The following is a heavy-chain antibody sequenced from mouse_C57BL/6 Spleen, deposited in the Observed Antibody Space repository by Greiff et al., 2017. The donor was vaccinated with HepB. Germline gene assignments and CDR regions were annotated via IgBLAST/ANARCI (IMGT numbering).Heavy chain of an antibody. Sequence: QVQLQQPGAELVRPGTSVKLSCKASGYTFTSYWMHWVKQRPGQGLEWIGVIDPSDSYTNYNQKFKGKATLTVDTSSSTAYMQLSSLTSEDSAVYYCARSGESLYGRGFAYWGQGTLVTVSA. J-gene: IGHJ3*01. CDR3: ARSGESLYGRGFAY. V-gene: IGHV1-59*01. CDR1: GYTFTSYW. CDR2: IDPSDSYT. D-gene: IGHD1-1*01.